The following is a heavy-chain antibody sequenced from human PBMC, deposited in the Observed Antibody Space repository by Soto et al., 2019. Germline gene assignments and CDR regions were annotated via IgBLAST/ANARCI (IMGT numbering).Heavy chain of an antibody. D-gene: IGHD2-15*01. CDR2: ISAYNGNT. V-gene: IGHV1-18*01. CDR1: GYTFTSYG. Sequence: QVQLVQSGAEVKKPGASVKVSCKASGYTFTSYGITWVRQAPGQVLEWMGWISAYNGNTNYAQKLQGRVTINTDTATRTDDMELRSLRYDDTDVDYCARGVQAAATVSGFYYYYYKHARGRGTTV. J-gene: IGHJ6*03. CDR3: ARGVQAAATVSGFYYYYYKHA.